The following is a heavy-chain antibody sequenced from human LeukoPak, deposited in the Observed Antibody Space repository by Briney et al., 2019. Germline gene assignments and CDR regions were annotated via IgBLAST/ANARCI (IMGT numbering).Heavy chain of an antibody. J-gene: IGHJ4*02. CDR3: AKGGRGNGEVY. D-gene: IGHD2-8*01. Sequence: PGGSLRLSCAVSGFTFSSYWMNWVRQAPGKGLEWVANIKQDRSEKNYVDSVKGRFTISRDNAKSSLFLQMNDLRVEDTAVYYCAKGGRGNGEVYWGQGTLVTVSS. CDR2: IKQDRSEK. V-gene: IGHV3-7*01. CDR1: GFTFSSYW.